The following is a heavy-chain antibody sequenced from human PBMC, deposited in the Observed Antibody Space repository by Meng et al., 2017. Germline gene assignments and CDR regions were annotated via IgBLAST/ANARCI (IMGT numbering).Heavy chain of an antibody. CDR2: IYPGDSDT. CDR1: GYSFTSYW. D-gene: IGHD6-13*01. CDR3: ARHRRRDSSSWYGAGYYGMDV. J-gene: IGHJ6*02. V-gene: IGHV5-51*01. Sequence: GESLKISCKGSGYSFTSYWIGWVRQMPGKGLEWMGIIYPGDSDTRYSPSFQVQVTISADKSISTAYLQWSSLKASDTAMYYCARHRRRDSSSWYGAGYYGMDVWGQGTTVTVSS.